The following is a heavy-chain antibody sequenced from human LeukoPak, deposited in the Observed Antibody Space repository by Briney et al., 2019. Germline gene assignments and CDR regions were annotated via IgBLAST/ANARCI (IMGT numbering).Heavy chain of an antibody. D-gene: IGHD6-13*01. Sequence: PSGTLSLTCAVSGGSISSSNWWSWVRQPPGKGLEWIGEIYHSGSTNYNPSLKSRVTISVDKSKNQFSLKLSSVAAADTAVYYCARGRGSSWYYFDYWGQGTLVTVSS. V-gene: IGHV4-4*02. J-gene: IGHJ4*02. CDR2: IYHSGST. CDR1: GGSISSSNW. CDR3: ARGRGSSWYYFDY.